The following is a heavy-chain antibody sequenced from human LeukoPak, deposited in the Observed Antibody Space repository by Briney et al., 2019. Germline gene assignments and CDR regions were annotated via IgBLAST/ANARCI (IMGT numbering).Heavy chain of an antibody. Sequence: SGPTVVNPTQTLTVTCTFSGFSLTTSGMCVSWIRQPPGKALEWLALIDWDDDKSYSTSLKTRLTISRDTSRNQVVLTMTNMDPVDTATYYCARGSSHGFDYWGQGTLGSASS. CDR2: IDWDDDK. CDR1: GFSLTTSGMC. CDR3: ARGSSHGFDY. J-gene: IGHJ4*02. V-gene: IGHV2-70*12.